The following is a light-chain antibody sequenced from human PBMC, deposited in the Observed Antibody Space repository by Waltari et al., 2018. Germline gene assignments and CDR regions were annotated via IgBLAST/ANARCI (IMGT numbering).Light chain of an antibody. V-gene: IGKV2-30*01. CDR3: MQATHWPVT. Sequence: DVGLTQSPLSLPVTLGQPASISCLSRQSLVYTDGISYLNWFHQRPGQAPRRLIYKVSIRDSGAPDRFSGSGSGTEFTLMISSVEADDVGVYFCMQATHWPVTFGQGTRLE. J-gene: IGKJ5*01. CDR2: KVS. CDR1: QSLVYTDGISY.